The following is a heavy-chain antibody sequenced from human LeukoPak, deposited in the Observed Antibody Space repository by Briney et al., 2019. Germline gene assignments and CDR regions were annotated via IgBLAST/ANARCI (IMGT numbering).Heavy chain of an antibody. CDR2: IYSSGST. CDR3: ARSRSGVLRGYYMDV. D-gene: IGHD3-10*01. J-gene: IGHJ6*03. CDR1: GGSISNYD. V-gene: IGHV4-4*09. Sequence: SETLSLTCTVSGGSISNYDWSWIRQPPGKGLEWIGYIYSSGSTNYNPTLNSGVTISLDTFKYQSSLKLTSVNAAVTAVDYGARSRSGVLRGYYMDVWGNGTTVTVSS.